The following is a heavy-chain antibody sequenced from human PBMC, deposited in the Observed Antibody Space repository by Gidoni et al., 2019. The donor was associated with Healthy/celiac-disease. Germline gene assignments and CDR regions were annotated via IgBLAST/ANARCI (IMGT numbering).Heavy chain of an antibody. CDR1: GFTFSSYS. Sequence: EVQLVESGGGLVKPGGSLRLSCAASGFTFSSYSMNWVRQAPGKGLEWVSSISISSYIYYADSVKGRFTISRDNAKNSLYLQMNSLRAEDTAVYYCARVGRIPWGPAPTADYMDVWGKGTTVTVSS. D-gene: IGHD7-27*01. V-gene: IGHV3-21*01. CDR3: ARVGRIPWGPAPTADYMDV. J-gene: IGHJ6*03. CDR2: ISISSYI.